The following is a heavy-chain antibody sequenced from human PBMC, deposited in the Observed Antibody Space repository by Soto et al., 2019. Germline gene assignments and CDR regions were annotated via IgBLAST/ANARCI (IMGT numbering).Heavy chain of an antibody. CDR2: ISYDGSNK. V-gene: IGHV3-30-3*01. CDR3: ARVGEVVPAAILGAFDI. CDR1: GFTFSSYA. D-gene: IGHD2-2*02. J-gene: IGHJ3*02. Sequence: PGGSLRLSCAASGFTFSSYAMHWVRQAPGKGLEWVAVISYDGSNKYYADSVKGRFTISRDNSKNTLYLQMNSLRAEDTAVYYCARVGEVVPAAILGAFDIWGQGTMVTVS.